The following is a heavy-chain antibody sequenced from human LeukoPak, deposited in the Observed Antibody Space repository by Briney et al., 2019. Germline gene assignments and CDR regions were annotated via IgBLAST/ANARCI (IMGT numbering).Heavy chain of an antibody. CDR3: ARTSPYYYYGMDV. J-gene: IGHJ6*02. Sequence: GGSLRLSCAASGFTFSSYAMSWVRQAPGKGLEWVSYISSSGSTIYYADSVKGRFTISRDNAKNSLYLQMNSLRAEDTAVYYCARTSPYYYYGMDVWGQGTTVTVSS. CDR2: ISSSGSTI. CDR1: GFTFSSYA. V-gene: IGHV3-48*04.